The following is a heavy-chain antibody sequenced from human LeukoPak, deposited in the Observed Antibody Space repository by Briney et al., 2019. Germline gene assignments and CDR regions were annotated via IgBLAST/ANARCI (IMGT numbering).Heavy chain of an antibody. Sequence: GRSLRLSWAASGFTFSSYAMHWVRQAPGKGLEWVAVISYDGSNKYYADPVKGRVTISRDNSKNTLYLQMSSLRAEDTAVYYCARFPQDIVAPLDAFDIWGKGTMVTVPS. CDR3: ARFPQDIVAPLDAFDI. D-gene: IGHD2-15*01. CDR2: ISYDGSNK. J-gene: IGHJ3*02. CDR1: GFTFSSYA. V-gene: IGHV3-30*15.